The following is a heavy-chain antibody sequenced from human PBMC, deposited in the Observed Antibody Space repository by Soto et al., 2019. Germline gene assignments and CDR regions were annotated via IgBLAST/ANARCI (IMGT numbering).Heavy chain of an antibody. CDR3: AKEGIMGFSGYFDY. J-gene: IGHJ4*02. CDR1: GFTFSSYA. Sequence: GGSLRLSCAASGFTFSSYAMSWVRQAPGKGLEWVSAISGSGSNTYYADSVKGRFTISRDNSKSTLYLQMNSLRAEDTAVYYCAKEGIMGFSGYFDYWGQGTLVTVSS. CDR2: ISGSGSNT. V-gene: IGHV3-23*01. D-gene: IGHD1-26*01.